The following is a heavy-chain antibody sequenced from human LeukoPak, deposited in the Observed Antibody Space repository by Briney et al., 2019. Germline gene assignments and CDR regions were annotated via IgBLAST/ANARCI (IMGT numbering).Heavy chain of an antibody. CDR3: ASGVPTSWYFDY. CDR1: GGTFSSYG. D-gene: IGHD4/OR15-4a*01. J-gene: IGHJ4*02. V-gene: IGHV1-18*01. Sequence: ASVKVSCKASGGTFSSYGISWVRQAPGQGLEWMGWISAYNGNTNYAQKLQGRVTMTTDTSTSTAYMELRSLRSDDTAVYYCASGVPTSWYFDYWGQGTLVTVSS. CDR2: ISAYNGNT.